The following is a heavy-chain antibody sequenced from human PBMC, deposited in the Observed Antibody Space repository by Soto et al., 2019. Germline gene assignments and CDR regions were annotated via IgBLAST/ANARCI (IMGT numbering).Heavy chain of an antibody. CDR2: IKQDGSEK. CDR3: ARKVVGYCSSTSCNWFDP. J-gene: IGHJ5*02. Sequence: EVQLVESGGGLVQPGGSLRLSCAASGFTFSTYWMSWVRQAPGKGLEWVANIKQDGSEKYYVDSVKGRFTISRDNAKNSRYLQMNSLRAEDTAVSYCARKVVGYCSSTSCNWFDPWGQGTLFTVSS. V-gene: IGHV3-7*01. D-gene: IGHD2-2*01. CDR1: GFTFSTYW.